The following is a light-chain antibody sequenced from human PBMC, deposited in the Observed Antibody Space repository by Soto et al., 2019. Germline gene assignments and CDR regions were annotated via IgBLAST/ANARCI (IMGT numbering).Light chain of an antibody. CDR3: CSYAGSYTYV. J-gene: IGLJ1*01. CDR1: SSDVGAYNY. CDR2: DVN. V-gene: IGLV2-14*03. Sequence: QSVLTQPASVSGSPGQSIAISCTGTSSDVGAYNYVSWYQQHPGKAPKLMIYDVNNRPSGVSNRFSGSKSGNTASLTISGLQAEDEADYYCCSYAGSYTYVFGTGTKVTVL.